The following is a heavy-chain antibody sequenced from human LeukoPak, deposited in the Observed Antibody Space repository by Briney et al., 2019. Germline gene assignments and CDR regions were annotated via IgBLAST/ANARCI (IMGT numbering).Heavy chain of an antibody. V-gene: IGHV3-74*01. CDR1: GVTLSGHS. J-gene: IGHJ5*01. CDR3: ARGWFGPDS. CDR2: ISNDGTST. Sequence: GGSLRLSCVASGVTLSGHSMHWVRQAPGKGLVWVSGISNDGTSTSYADSVKGRFTISRDNAKNTLYLQMNSLRAEDTAVYSCARGWFGPDSCGQGTLVTVSS. D-gene: IGHD3-10*01.